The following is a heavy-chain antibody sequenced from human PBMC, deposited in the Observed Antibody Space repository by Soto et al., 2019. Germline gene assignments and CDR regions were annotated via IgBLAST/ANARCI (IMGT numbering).Heavy chain of an antibody. D-gene: IGHD3-3*01. Sequence: ASVKVSCKASGYTFTSYAMHWVRQAPGQRLEWMGWMNPNSGNTGYAQKFQGRVTMTRNTSISTAYMELSSLRSEDTAAYYCAKGYYDFWSGYHLAPYYMDVWGKGTTVTGSS. CDR1: GYTFTSYA. CDR3: AKGYYDFWSGYHLAPYYMDV. J-gene: IGHJ6*03. CDR2: MNPNSGNT. V-gene: IGHV1-8*02.